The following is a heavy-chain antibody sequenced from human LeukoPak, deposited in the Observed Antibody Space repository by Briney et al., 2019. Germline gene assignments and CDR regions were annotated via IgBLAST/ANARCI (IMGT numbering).Heavy chain of an antibody. Sequence: ASVKVSCRASGYTFTGYYMHWVRQAPGQGLEWMGWINPNSGGTNYAQKFQGRVAMTRDTSISTAYMELSRLRSDDTAVYYCASSGSRTPFFDYWGQGTLVTVSS. J-gene: IGHJ4*02. CDR2: INPNSGGT. V-gene: IGHV1-2*02. CDR1: GYTFTGYY. D-gene: IGHD1-26*01. CDR3: ASSGSRTPFFDY.